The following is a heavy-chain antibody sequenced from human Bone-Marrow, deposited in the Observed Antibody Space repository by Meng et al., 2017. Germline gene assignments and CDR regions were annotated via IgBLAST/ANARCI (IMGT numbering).Heavy chain of an antibody. CDR2: TYYRSQWQS. CDR1: GDSVSGNRAL. J-gene: IGHJ4*02. CDR3: ASWYGES. D-gene: IGHD3-10*01. V-gene: IGHV6-1*01. Sequence: QVQLPQSGPRLVKPSQPLSLTCAISGDSVSGNRALWHWVRQSPSRGLEWLGHTYYRSQWQSHYGASVKGRISIYADTSRNQFSLILNSVTPEDTAVYYCASWYGESWGQGTLVTVSS.